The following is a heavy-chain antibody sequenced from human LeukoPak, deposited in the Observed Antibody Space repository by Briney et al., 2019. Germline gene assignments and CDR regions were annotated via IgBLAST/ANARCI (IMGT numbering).Heavy chain of an antibody. J-gene: IGHJ5*02. D-gene: IGHD3-10*01. Sequence: SETLSLTCAVSGGSISSSNWWSWVRQPPGEGLEWIGEIYHSGSTNYNPSLKSRVTISVDKSKNQFSLKLSSVTAADTAVYYCARVYGDYGSGYNWFDPWGQGTLVTVSS. CDR2: IYHSGST. CDR3: ARVYGDYGSGYNWFDP. V-gene: IGHV4-4*02. CDR1: GGSISSSNW.